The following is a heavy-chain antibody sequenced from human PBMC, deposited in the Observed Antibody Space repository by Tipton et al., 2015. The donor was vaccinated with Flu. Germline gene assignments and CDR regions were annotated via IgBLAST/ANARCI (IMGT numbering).Heavy chain of an antibody. CDR2: ISSSASTI. CDR1: GFTFSSYE. Sequence: QLVQSGGGLVQPGGSLRLSCAASGFTFSSYEMNWVRQAPGKGLEWVSYISSSASTIYYADSVKGRFTISRDNAKNSLYLQMNSLRPEDTAVYYCAREGVGDSSGYYLIDAFDSWGQGTMVTVSS. CDR3: AREGVGDSSGYYLIDAFDS. V-gene: IGHV3-48*03. D-gene: IGHD3-22*01. J-gene: IGHJ3*02.